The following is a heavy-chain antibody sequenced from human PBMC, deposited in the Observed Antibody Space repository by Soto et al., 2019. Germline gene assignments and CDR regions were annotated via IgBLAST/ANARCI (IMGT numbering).Heavy chain of an antibody. Sequence: GGSLRLSCAASGFTFSSYAMSWVRQAPGKGLEWVSAISGSGGSTYYADSVKGRFTISRDNSKNTLYLQMNSLRAEDTAVYYCAKGPIFGVVSYYYYMDVWGKGTTVTVSS. V-gene: IGHV3-23*01. J-gene: IGHJ6*03. CDR3: AKGPIFGVVSYYYYMDV. D-gene: IGHD3-3*01. CDR2: ISGSGGST. CDR1: GFTFSSYA.